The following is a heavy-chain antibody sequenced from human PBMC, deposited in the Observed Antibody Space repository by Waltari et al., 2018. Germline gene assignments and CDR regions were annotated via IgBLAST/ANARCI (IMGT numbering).Heavy chain of an antibody. CDR2: ISSSSSTI. J-gene: IGHJ6*03. CDR3: ARDLVVRVVPAADYYYYMDV. Sequence: EVQLVESGGGLVQPGGSLRLSCAASGFTFSSYSMNWVRQAPGKGLEWVSYISSSSSTIYYADSVKGRFTISRDNAKNSLYLQMNSLRAEDTAVYYCARDLVVRVVPAADYYYYMDVWGKGTTVTVSS. D-gene: IGHD2-2*01. V-gene: IGHV3-48*04. CDR1: GFTFSSYS.